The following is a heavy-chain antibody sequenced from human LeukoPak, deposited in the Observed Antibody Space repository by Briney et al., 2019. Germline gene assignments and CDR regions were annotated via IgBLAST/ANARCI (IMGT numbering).Heavy chain of an antibody. CDR3: AREACSGGRCYLFYGMDV. CDR2: ISTGSSYI. J-gene: IGHJ6*02. D-gene: IGHD2-15*01. V-gene: IGHV3-21*01. CDR1: GFTFNSYT. Sequence: GGSLRLSCAASGFTFNSYTMNWVRQAPGKGLEWVSSISTGSSYIYYAESMKGRFTISRDNAKNSLYLQMYSLRAEDTAVYYCAREACSGGRCYLFYGMDVWGQGTTVTVSS.